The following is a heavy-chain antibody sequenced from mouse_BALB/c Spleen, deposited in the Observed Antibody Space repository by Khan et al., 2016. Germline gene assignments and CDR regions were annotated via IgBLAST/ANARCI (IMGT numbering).Heavy chain of an antibody. CDR2: NDPPNGNT. CDR3: ARMATK. Sequence: VQLKQSGAELVKSGATVKLSCTASGLNIKDTYIHWRKPWPEQGMEWTGRNDPPNGNTKYDPKLQGKATITADTSYNTAYLQVRSRTTETTAVYCCARMATKWGQGTTVTVSA. CDR1: GLNIKDTY. J-gene: IGHJ2*01. D-gene: IGHD6-1*01. V-gene: IGHV14-3*02.